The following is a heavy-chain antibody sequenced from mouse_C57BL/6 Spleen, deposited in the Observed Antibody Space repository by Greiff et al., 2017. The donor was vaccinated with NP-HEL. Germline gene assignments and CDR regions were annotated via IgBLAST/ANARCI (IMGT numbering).Heavy chain of an antibody. CDR3: ARENYPYAMDY. V-gene: IGHV5-17*01. J-gene: IGHJ4*01. D-gene: IGHD2-1*01. CDR1: GFTFSDYG. CDR2: ISSGSSTI. Sequence: EVQLVESGGGLVKPGGSLKLSCAASGFTFSDYGMHWVRQAPEKGLEWVAYISSGSSTIYCADTVKGRFTISRDNAKNTLFLQMTSLRSEDTAMYYCARENYPYAMDYWGQGTSVTVSS.